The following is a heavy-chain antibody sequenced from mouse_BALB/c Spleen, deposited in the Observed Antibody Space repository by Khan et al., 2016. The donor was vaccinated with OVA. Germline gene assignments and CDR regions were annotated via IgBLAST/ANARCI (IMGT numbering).Heavy chain of an antibody. CDR1: GYTFSSYW. D-gene: IGHD1-1*01. CDR3: ARGNYYGSSSWFGY. Sequence: VQLKQSGAELMKPGASVKISCKATGYTFSSYWIEWVKQRPGHGPEWIGEILPGSGRDNYNEKFKGKATFTADTSSNTAYMQLSNLTSDDSAVYYCARGNYYGSSSWFGYWGQGTLVTVSA. CDR2: ILPGSGRD. J-gene: IGHJ3*01. V-gene: IGHV1-9*01.